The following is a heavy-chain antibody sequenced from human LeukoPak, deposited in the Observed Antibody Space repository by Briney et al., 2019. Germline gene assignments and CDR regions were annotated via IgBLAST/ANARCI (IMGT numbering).Heavy chain of an antibody. CDR1: GGSISSYY. D-gene: IGHD6-6*01. V-gene: IGHV4-59*01. CDR2: IYYSGST. CDR3: ARRFSTLAARRGRDWFDP. Sequence: KASETLSLTCTVSGGSISSYYWSWIRQPPGKGLEWIGYIYYSGSTNYNPSLKGRVTISVDTSKNQFSLKLSSVTAADTAVYYCARRFSTLAARRGRDWFDPWGQGTLVTVSS. J-gene: IGHJ5*02.